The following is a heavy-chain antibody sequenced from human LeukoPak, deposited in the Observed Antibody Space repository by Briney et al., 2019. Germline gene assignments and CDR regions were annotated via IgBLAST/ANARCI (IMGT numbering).Heavy chain of an antibody. V-gene: IGHV3-NL1*01. D-gene: IGHD5-12*01. J-gene: IGHJ5*02. CDR2: IYSDGNT. Sequence: GGSLRLSCAASGFTFSNYAIHWVRQAPGKGLEWVSIIYSDGNTYYADSVKGRFTISRDNSENTVDLQMNSLRVEDTAVYYCARGMVATGSWGQGTLVTVSS. CDR1: GFTFSNYA. CDR3: ARGMVATGS.